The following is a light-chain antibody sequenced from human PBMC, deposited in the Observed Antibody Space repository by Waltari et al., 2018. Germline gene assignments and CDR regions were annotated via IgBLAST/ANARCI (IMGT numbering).Light chain of an antibody. J-gene: IGLJ2*01. CDR3: QSFDSGLSAVL. CDR2: RDD. CDR1: NSNIGAGYD. V-gene: IGLV1-40*01. Sequence: QSVLTQPPSVSGAPGQRVTIPCTGSNSNIGAGYDVHWYQQLPGSAPKLLIYRDDNRPSGVHGRFSGSKSGTSASLSVTGLRAEDEADYFCQSFDSGLSAVLFGGGTKLTVL.